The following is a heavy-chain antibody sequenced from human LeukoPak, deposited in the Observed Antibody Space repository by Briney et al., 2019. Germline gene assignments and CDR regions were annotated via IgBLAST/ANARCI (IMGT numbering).Heavy chain of an antibody. CDR1: AFTFSGYS. V-gene: IGHV3-7*01. CDR3: ARDDGYFQH. CDR2: IKQDGSEK. J-gene: IGHJ1*01. Sequence: GGSLRLSCAASAFTFSGYSMNWVRQAPGKGLEWVAIIKQDGSEKYYVDSVKGRFTISRDNAKNSLYLQMNSLRAEDTAVYYCARDDGYFQHWGQGTLVTVSS.